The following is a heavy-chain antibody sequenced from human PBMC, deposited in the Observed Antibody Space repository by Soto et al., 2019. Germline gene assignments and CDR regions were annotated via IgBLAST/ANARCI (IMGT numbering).Heavy chain of an antibody. D-gene: IGHD6-19*01. CDR1: GYTFTSYY. V-gene: IGHV1-69*13. CDR2: IIPIFGTA. CDR3: ASAVAEYYFDY. Sequence: SVKVSCKASGYTFTSYYMHWVRQAPGQGLEWMGGIIPIFGTANYAQKFQGRVTITADESTSTAYMELSSLRSEDTAVYYCASAVAEYYFDYWGQGTLVTVSS. J-gene: IGHJ4*02.